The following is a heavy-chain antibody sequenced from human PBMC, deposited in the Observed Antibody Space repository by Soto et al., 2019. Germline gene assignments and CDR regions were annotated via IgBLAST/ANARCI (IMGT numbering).Heavy chain of an antibody. CDR2: MYHNGCP. CDR3: ARRHSATWLFDY. D-gene: IGHD3-9*01. V-gene: IGHV4-4*02. Sequence: SETLSLTCSVSGDSISNNKWWSWVRQPPGKGLEWIGEMYHNGCPKYSPSLRGRATFSVDKSNNQFSLRLTSVTAADTAVYYCARRHSATWLFDYWGLGTLVTVSS. J-gene: IGHJ4*02. CDR1: GDSISNNKW.